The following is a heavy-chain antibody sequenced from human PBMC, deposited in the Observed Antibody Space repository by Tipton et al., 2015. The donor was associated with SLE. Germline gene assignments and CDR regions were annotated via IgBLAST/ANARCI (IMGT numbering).Heavy chain of an antibody. CDR3: ARSEYSDGLLDY. CDR1: GGSFSRYY. CDR2: VYYSGTT. D-gene: IGHD5-12*01. V-gene: IGHV4-34*01. J-gene: IGHJ4*02. Sequence: TLSLTYAVYGGSFSRYYWSWLRQPPGKGLEWIGNVYYSGTTNYNPSLKSRVTLSVDTSKSQFSLRLTSVTAADTAVYYCARSEYSDGLLDYWGQGTLVTVSS.